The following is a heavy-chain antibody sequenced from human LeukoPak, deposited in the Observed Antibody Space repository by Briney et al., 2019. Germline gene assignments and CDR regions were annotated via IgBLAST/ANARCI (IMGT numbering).Heavy chain of an antibody. CDR1: GGSISSYY. Sequence: PSETLSLTCTVSGGSISSYYWSWIRQPPGKGLEWIGYIYNSGSTSDNPSLKSRVTISVDTSKNQFSLRLSSVTAADTAVYYCARHRWYSSSYYFDYWGQGTLVTVSS. CDR2: IYNSGST. D-gene: IGHD6-13*01. CDR3: ARHRWYSSSYYFDY. V-gene: IGHV4-59*08. J-gene: IGHJ4*02.